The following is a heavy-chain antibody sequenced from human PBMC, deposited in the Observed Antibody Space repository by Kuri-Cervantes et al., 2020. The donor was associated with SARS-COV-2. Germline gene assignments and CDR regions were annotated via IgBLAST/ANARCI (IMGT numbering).Heavy chain of an antibody. D-gene: IGHD3-16*02. Sequence: GGSLRLSCKGSGYSFTSYWIGWVRQMPGKGLEWMGIIYPGDSDTRYSPSFQGQVTISADKSISTAYLQWSSLKASDTAMYYCARPILGLGELSPVDYWGQGTLVTVSS. CDR2: IYPGDSDT. J-gene: IGHJ4*02. CDR1: GYSFTSYW. CDR3: ARPILGLGELSPVDY. V-gene: IGHV5-51*01.